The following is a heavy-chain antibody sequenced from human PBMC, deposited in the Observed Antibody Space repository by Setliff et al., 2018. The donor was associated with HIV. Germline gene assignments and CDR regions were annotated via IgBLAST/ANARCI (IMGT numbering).Heavy chain of an antibody. CDR2: ISNDARQT. Sequence: GGSLRLSCVASGFQFTPYILHWVRQAPGKGLKWVAVISNDARQTYYADSVRGRFTISRDSTKNALYLKFYNPRPEDTAIYYCARARTVDFWSDSLAHWGQGTLVTVSS. CDR1: GFQFTPYI. CDR3: ARARTVDFWSDSLAH. V-gene: IGHV3-30*03. D-gene: IGHD3-3*01. J-gene: IGHJ4*02.